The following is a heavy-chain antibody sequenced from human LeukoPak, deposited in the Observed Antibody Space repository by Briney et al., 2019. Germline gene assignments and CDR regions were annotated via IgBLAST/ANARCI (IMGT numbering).Heavy chain of an antibody. J-gene: IGHJ5*02. V-gene: IGHV1-18*01. CDR3: ARGLNWNYDLGWVAP. D-gene: IGHD1-7*01. Sequence: ASVKVSCKASGYSFSSCSISWVRQAPAQGREWMGCISGYNGNTNYAQKFQRRVTLTTETSTSTVYMELRSLRSDDTAIYYCARGLNWNYDLGWVAPWGQGTLVAVA. CDR2: ISGYNGNT. CDR1: GYSFSSCS.